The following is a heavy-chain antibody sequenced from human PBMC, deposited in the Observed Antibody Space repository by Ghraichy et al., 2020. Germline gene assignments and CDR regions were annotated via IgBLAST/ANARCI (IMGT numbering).Heavy chain of an antibody. CDR1: GYTFTSYG. Sequence: ASVKVSCKASGYTFTSYGISWVRQAPGQGLEWMGWISAYNGNTNYAQKLQGRVTMTTDTSTSTAYMELRSLRSDDTAVYYCARDRGPYDSSGNDAFDIWGQGTMVTVSS. CDR2: ISAYNGNT. V-gene: IGHV1-18*04. J-gene: IGHJ3*02. D-gene: IGHD3-22*01. CDR3: ARDRGPYDSSGNDAFDI.